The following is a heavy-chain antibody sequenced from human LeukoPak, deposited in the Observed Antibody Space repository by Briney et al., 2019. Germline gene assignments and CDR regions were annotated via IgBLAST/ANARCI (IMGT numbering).Heavy chain of an antibody. CDR2: IWYDGSNK. Sequence: GGSLRLSCAASGFTFSSYGMHRVRQAPGKGLEWVAVIWYDGSNKYYADSVKGRFTISRDNSKNTLYLQMNSLRAEDTAVYYCASLPMDTAMSALDYWGQGTLVTVSS. CDR3: ASLPMDTAMSALDY. V-gene: IGHV3-30*19. J-gene: IGHJ4*02. CDR1: GFTFSSYG. D-gene: IGHD5-18*01.